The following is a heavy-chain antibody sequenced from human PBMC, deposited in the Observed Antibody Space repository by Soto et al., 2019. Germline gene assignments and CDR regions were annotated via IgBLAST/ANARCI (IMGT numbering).Heavy chain of an antibody. D-gene: IGHD2-15*01. Sequence: SETLSLTCTVSGGSISSGDYYWSWIRQPPGKGLEWIGYIYYSGSTYYNPSLKSRVTISVDTSKNQFSLKLSSVTAADTAVYYCARAPWQQLLGIYWFDPWGQGTLVTVPQ. CDR2: IYYSGST. V-gene: IGHV4-30-4*01. J-gene: IGHJ5*02. CDR3: ARAPWQQLLGIYWFDP. CDR1: GGSISSGDYY.